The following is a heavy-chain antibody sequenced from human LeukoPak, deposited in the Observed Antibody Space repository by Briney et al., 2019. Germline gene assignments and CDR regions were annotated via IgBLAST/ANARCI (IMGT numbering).Heavy chain of an antibody. D-gene: IGHD6-13*01. CDR2: ISGSGGST. CDR3: AKLDDSAAGRDY. J-gene: IGHJ4*02. CDR1: GFTFSSYA. V-gene: IGHV3-23*01. Sequence: GGSLRLSCAASGFTFSSYAMSGVRQAPGKGLEWVSAISGSGGSTYYADSVKGRFTISRDNSKNTLYLQMSSLRAEDTAVYYCAKLDDSAAGRDYWGQGTLVTVSS.